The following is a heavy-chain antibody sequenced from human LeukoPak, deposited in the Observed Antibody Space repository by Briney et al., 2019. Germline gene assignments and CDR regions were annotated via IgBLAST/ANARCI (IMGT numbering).Heavy chain of an antibody. D-gene: IGHD6-13*01. CDR1: GGSFSGYY. J-gene: IGHJ4*02. CDR2: INHSGST. CDR3: AIFPVGIAAAGTLY. Sequence: SETLSLTCAVYGGSFSGYYWSWIRQPPGKGLEWIGEINHSGSTNYNPSLKSRVTTSVDTSQNQFSLKLSSVTAADTAVYYCAIFPVGIAAAGTLYWGQGTLVTVSS. V-gene: IGHV4-34*01.